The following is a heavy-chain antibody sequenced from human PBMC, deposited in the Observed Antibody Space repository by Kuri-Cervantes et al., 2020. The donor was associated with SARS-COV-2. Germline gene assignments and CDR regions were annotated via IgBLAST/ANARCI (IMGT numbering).Heavy chain of an antibody. V-gene: IGHV3/OR16-9*01. Sequence: GESLKISCAASGFTFSNHYTSWVRQAPGKGLEWVSYISGNSGYTNYADSVKGRFTISRDNSKNTLYLQMNSLRAEDTAVYYCARGASGYNPPFDYWGQGTLVTVSS. CDR1: GFTFSNHY. D-gene: IGHD5-24*01. CDR2: ISGNSGYT. J-gene: IGHJ4*02. CDR3: ARGASGYNPPFDY.